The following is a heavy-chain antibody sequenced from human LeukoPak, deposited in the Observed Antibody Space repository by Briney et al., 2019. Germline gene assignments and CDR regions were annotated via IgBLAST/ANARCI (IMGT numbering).Heavy chain of an antibody. D-gene: IGHD2-15*01. V-gene: IGHV4-59*01. CDR1: GGSISSYY. CDR3: ARAAPPEYFQH. J-gene: IGHJ1*01. CDR2: IYYSGST. Sequence: SETLSLTCTVSGGSISSYYWSWVRQPPGKELEWIGYIYYSGSTNYNPSLKSRVTISVDTSKNQFSLKLSSVTAADTAVYYCARAAPPEYFQHWGQGTLVTVSS.